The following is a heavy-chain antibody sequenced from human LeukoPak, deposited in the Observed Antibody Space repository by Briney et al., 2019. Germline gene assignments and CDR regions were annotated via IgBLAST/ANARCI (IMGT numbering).Heavy chain of an antibody. CDR3: ARDGSIAAAGEVDY. V-gene: IGHV1-2*02. CDR1: GYTFTGYY. J-gene: IGHJ4*02. Sequence: ASAKVSCKASGYTFTGYYMHWVRQAPGQGLEWMGWINPNSGGTNYAQKFQGRVTMTRDTSISTAYMELSRLRSDDTAVYYCARDGSIAAAGEVDYWGQGTLVTVSS. D-gene: IGHD6-13*01. CDR2: INPNSGGT.